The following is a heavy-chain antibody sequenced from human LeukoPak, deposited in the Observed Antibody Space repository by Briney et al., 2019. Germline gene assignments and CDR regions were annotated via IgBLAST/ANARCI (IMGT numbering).Heavy chain of an antibody. CDR3: ARDRRLNWFDP. Sequence: ASVKVSCKASGYTFTTYYIRWVRQAPGQGLEWTGIINPSGGTTNYAQKFQGRVTMIRDTSTSTVYMELSSLTSEDTAVYYCARDRRLNWFDPWGQGTLVTVSS. CDR2: INPSGGTT. CDR1: GYTFTTYY. V-gene: IGHV1-46*01. J-gene: IGHJ5*02.